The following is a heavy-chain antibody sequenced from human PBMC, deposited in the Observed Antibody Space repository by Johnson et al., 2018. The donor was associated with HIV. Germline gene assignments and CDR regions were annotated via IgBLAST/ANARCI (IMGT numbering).Heavy chain of an antibody. V-gene: IGHV3-15*01. J-gene: IGHJ3*02. D-gene: IGHD3-22*01. Sequence: MQLVESGGGLVQPGGSLRLSCAASGFTFSNAWMSWVRQAPGKGLEWVGRIKSKTDGGTTDYAAPVKGRFTISRDNSKNTLYLQMNSLRAEVTAVYYCAKGMYYYDSSGYYLDVFDIWGQGTMVTVSS. CDR1: GFTFSNAW. CDR3: AKGMYYYDSSGYYLDVFDI. CDR2: IKSKTDGGTT.